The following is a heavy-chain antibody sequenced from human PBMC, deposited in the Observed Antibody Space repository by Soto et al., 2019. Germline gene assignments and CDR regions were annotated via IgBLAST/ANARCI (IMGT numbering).Heavy chain of an antibody. J-gene: IGHJ5*02. CDR1: GGSISSYY. CDR3: ARELFGRSVWFDP. Sequence: SETLSLTCTVSGGSISSYYWSWIRQPPGKGLEWIGYIYYSGSTNYNPSLKSRVTISVDTSKKQFSLKLSSVTAADTAVYYCARELFGRSVWFDPWGQGTLVTVSS. V-gene: IGHV4-59*01. D-gene: IGHD3-10*01. CDR2: IYYSGST.